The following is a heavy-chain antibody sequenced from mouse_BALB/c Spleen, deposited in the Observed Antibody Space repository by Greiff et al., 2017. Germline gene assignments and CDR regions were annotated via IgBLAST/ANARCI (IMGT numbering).Heavy chain of an antibody. J-gene: IGHJ3*01. V-gene: IGHV3-2*02. Sequence: ESGPGLVKPSQSLSLTCTVTGYSITSDYAWNWIRQFPGNKLEWMGYISYSGSTSYNPSLKSRISITRDTSKNQFFLQLNSVTTEDTATYYCARGGYDGGVFAYWGQGTLVTVSA. CDR2: ISYSGST. CDR1: GYSITSDYA. CDR3: ARGGYDGGVFAY. D-gene: IGHD2-2*01.